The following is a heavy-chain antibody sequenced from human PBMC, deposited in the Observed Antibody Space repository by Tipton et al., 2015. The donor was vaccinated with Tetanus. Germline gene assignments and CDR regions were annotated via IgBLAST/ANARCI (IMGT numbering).Heavy chain of an antibody. Sequence: SLRLSCAASGFTFSSYSMNWVRQAPGKGLEWVSYISSSSSTIYYADSVKGRFTISRDNAKNSLYLQMNSLRDEDTAVYYCARRVRMVDCSGGSCYSGSDAFDIWGQGTMVTVSS. CDR2: ISSSSSTI. J-gene: IGHJ3*02. CDR1: GFTFSSYS. CDR3: ARRVRMVDCSGGSCYSGSDAFDI. D-gene: IGHD2-15*01. V-gene: IGHV3-48*02.